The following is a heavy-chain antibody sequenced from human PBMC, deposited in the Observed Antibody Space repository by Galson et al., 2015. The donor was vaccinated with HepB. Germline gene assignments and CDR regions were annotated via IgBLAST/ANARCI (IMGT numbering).Heavy chain of an antibody. V-gene: IGHV4-59*01. D-gene: IGHD1-26*01. CDR1: GGSISSYY. Sequence: SETLSLTCTVSGGSISSYYWSWIRQPPGKGLEWIGYIYYSGSTNYNPSLKSRVTISVDTSKNQFSLKLSSVTAADTAVYYCARSPLVGATGREDFDYWGQGTLVTVSS. CDR3: ARSPLVGATGREDFDY. CDR2: IYYSGST. J-gene: IGHJ4*02.